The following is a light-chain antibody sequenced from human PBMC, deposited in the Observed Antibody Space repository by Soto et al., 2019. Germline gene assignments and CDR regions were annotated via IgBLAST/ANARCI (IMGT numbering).Light chain of an antibody. V-gene: IGKV3-15*01. CDR1: QSVSSN. Sequence: EIVMTQSPATLSVSPGERATLSCRASQSVSSNLAWYQQKPGQPPRLLIYGASTRATGIPARFSGSGSETEFTLTIRSLQAEDSAVYFCQQYNNWPTWKFGQGTKGDIK. CDR3: QQYNNWPTWK. J-gene: IGKJ1*01. CDR2: GAS.